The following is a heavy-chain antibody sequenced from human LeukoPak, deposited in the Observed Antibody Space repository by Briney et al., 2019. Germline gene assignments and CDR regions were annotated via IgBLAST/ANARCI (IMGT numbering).Heavy chain of an antibody. Sequence: GGSLRLSCAASGFTFSSYSINWVRQAPGKGLEWVSSISSTSSYIYYADSVKGRFTISRDNTKNSLYLQMNSLRAEDTAVYYCARVVRYYYYIDVWGKGTTVTVSS. CDR2: ISSTSSYI. CDR3: ARVVRYYYYIDV. V-gene: IGHV3-21*01. J-gene: IGHJ6*03. CDR1: GFTFSSYS.